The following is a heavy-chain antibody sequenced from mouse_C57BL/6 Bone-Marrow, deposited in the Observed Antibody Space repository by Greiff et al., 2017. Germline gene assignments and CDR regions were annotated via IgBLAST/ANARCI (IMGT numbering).Heavy chain of an antibody. V-gene: IGHV3-6*01. CDR2: ISYDGSN. J-gene: IGHJ2*01. CDR3: ARDRYDYDEHHDY. D-gene: IGHD2-4*01. Sequence: EVQVVESGPGLVKPSQSLSLTCSVTGYSITSGYYWNWIRQFPGNKLEWMGYISYDGSNNYNPSLKNRISITRDTSKNQFFLKLNSVTTEDTATYYCARDRYDYDEHHDYWGQGTTLTVSS. CDR1: GYSITSGYY.